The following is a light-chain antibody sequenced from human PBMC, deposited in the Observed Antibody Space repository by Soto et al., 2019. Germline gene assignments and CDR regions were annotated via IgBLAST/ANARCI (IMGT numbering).Light chain of an antibody. Sequence: ETVLTQSPATLSLSPGQRATFSCRASQSVGSYLTWYHQKPGQAPRILIYGASNRATGIPARFSGSGSGTDFTLTITSLEPEDFAVYFCQQRTDWPLTFGGGTKLEI. J-gene: IGKJ4*01. CDR3: QQRTDWPLT. CDR2: GAS. V-gene: IGKV3-11*01. CDR1: QSVGSY.